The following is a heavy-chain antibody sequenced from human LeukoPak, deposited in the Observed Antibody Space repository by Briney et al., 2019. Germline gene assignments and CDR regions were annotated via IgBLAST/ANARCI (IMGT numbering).Heavy chain of an antibody. CDR3: ARGLGYCTNGVCFGSDYYYYYGMDV. CDR2: INSDGSST. D-gene: IGHD2-8*01. CDR1: GFTFSSYW. J-gene: IGHJ6*02. V-gene: IGHV3-74*01. Sequence: GGSLRLSCAASGFTFSSYWMHWVRQAPGKGLVWVSRINSDGSSTSYADSVKGRFTISRDNAKNTLYLQMNSLRAEDTAVYYCARGLGYCTNGVCFGSDYYYYYGMDVWGQGTTVTVSS.